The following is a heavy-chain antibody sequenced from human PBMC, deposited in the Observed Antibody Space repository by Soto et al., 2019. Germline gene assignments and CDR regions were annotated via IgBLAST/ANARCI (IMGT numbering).Heavy chain of an antibody. CDR3: ARDRLVPYGYGMDV. J-gene: IGHJ6*02. V-gene: IGHV3-33*01. CDR1: GFTFRSYG. D-gene: IGHD2-2*01. Sequence: QMQLVESGGGVVQPGRSLRLSCAASGFTFRSYGIHWVRQAPGKGLEWVALIWFDGSTKYYVDSVKGRFAVSRDNSKNTLYRQMNSLRVEDTAVYYCARDRLVPYGYGMDVWCQGTTVTVSS. CDR2: IWFDGSTK.